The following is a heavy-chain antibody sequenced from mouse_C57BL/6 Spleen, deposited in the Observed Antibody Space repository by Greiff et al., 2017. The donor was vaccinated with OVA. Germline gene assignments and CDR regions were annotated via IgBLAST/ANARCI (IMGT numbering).Heavy chain of an antibody. Sequence: VQLQQSGAELVRPGASVKLSCKASGYTFTDYYINWVKQRPGQGLEWIARIYPGSGNTYYNEKFKGKATLTAEKSSSTAYMQLSSLTSEDSAVYFCARGGGSSGYFAMDYWGQGTSVTVSS. D-gene: IGHD3-2*02. V-gene: IGHV1-76*01. CDR2: IYPGSGNT. CDR1: GYTFTDYY. J-gene: IGHJ4*01. CDR3: ARGGGSSGYFAMDY.